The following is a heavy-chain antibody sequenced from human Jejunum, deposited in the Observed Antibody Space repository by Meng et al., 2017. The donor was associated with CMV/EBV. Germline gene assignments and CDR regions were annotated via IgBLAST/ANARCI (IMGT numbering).Heavy chain of an antibody. V-gene: IGHV1-2*02. J-gene: IGHJ4*02. CDR3: VRELLHTTSHPFDY. CDR2: INPQNGDT. D-gene: IGHD2-21*02. Sequence: ASDYTITSYYMHWVRQAPGQGLGWMGWINPQNGDTNYAQKFQGRVTLTRDTSISTGYMELSRLASDDSAVYYCVRELLHTTSHPFDYWGQGALVTVSS. CDR1: DYTITSYY.